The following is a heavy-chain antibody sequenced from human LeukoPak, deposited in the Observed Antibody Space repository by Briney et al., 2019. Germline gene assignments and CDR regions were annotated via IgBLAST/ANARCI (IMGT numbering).Heavy chain of an antibody. CDR2: IYPGDSDT. CDR3: ARLVASYPGY. V-gene: IGHV5-51*01. D-gene: IGHD5-18*01. CDR1: GYSFTNYW. J-gene: IGHJ4*02. Sequence: GESLQISFKGSGYSFTNYWIGWGRPMPGKGLEWMGIIYPGDSDTRYSPSFQGQVTISVDKSISTAFLQWSSLKASDTAMYYCARLVASYPGYWGQRTLVTVSS.